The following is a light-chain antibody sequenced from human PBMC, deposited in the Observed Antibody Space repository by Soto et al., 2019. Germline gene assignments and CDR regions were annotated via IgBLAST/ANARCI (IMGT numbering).Light chain of an antibody. CDR3: QHYNNWPPWT. J-gene: IGKJ1*01. Sequence: EIVLPQSPATLSLSPVERATLSCRASQSVSSSYLALYQQKPGQAPRLLIYGASTRATGIPVRFTGSGSGTEFTLTISSLQSEDFAVYYCQHYNNWPPWTFGRGTKVDIK. CDR1: QSVSSSY. CDR2: GAS. V-gene: IGKV3-15*01.